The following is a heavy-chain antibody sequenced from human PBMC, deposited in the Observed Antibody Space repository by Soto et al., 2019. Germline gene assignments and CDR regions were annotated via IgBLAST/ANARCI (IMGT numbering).Heavy chain of an antibody. Sequence: QVQLVQSGAEVKKPGASVKVSCKASGYTFTSYYMHWVRQAPGQGLEWMGIINPSGGSTSYAQKFQGRVTMTRDTSTSTVYMELSSLRSEDTAVYYCARDHDPDYYYYYGMDVWGQGTTVTVSS. CDR3: ARDHDPDYYYYYGMDV. D-gene: IGHD1-1*01. J-gene: IGHJ6*02. V-gene: IGHV1-46*01. CDR1: GYTFTSYY. CDR2: INPSGGST.